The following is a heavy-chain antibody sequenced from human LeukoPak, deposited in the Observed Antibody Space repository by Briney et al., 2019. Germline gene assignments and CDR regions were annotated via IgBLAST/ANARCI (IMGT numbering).Heavy chain of an antibody. D-gene: IGHD3-22*01. CDR1: GGTFSSYA. J-gene: IGHJ4*02. V-gene: IGHV1-69*04. CDR3: AIPPRYYYDSSGYSFDY. CDR2: IIPILGIA. Sequence: ASVKVSCKASGGTFSSYAISWVRQAPGQGLEWMGRIIPILGIANYAQEFQGRVTITADKSTSTAYMELSSLRSEDTAVYYCAIPPRYYYDSSGYSFDYWGQGTLVTVSS.